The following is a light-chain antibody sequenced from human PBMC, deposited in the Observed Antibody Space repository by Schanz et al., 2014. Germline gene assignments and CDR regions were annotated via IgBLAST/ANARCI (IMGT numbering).Light chain of an antibody. V-gene: IGKV3-11*01. Sequence: EIVLTQSPATLSLSPGERATLSCRASQSVSNYLAWYQQKPGQAPRLLIYDASRRATGIPDRFSGSGSGTDFTLTISALQPEDFAIYYCQQTNTFPLTFGGGTKVEIK. CDR1: QSVSNY. CDR3: QQTNTFPLT. J-gene: IGKJ4*01. CDR2: DAS.